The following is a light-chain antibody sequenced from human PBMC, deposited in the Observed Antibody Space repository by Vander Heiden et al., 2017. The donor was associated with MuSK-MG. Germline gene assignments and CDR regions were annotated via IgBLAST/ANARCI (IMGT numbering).Light chain of an antibody. CDR1: SSDVGSYDR. CDR3: SSYTTSSTVV. CDR2: EVS. J-gene: IGLJ3*02. Sequence: QSALTQPPSVSGSPGQSVTISCTGTSSDVGSYDRVSWYQQPPGTAPKLMIYEVSSRPSGVPDRFSGSKSGDTDSPTISGLQAEDEGDYYCSSYTTSSTVVFGGGTKLTVL. V-gene: IGLV2-18*02.